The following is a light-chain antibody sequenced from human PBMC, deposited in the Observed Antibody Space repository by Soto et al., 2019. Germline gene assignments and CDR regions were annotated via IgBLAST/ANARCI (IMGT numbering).Light chain of an antibody. V-gene: IGKV3-20*01. CDR3: QHYGTSPFT. CDR2: GAS. Sequence: PGDRATLSCRASQSIASSYFGWYQQKPGQAPRLLIYGASSRATGIPDRFSGSGSGTDLTLTITRLEPEDFAVYYCQHYGTSPFTFGPGTKVEIK. CDR1: QSIASSY. J-gene: IGKJ3*01.